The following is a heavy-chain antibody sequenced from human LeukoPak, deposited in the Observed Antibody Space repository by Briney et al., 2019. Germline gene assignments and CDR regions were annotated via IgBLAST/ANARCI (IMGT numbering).Heavy chain of an antibody. CDR3: ARGGWYYSDY. J-gene: IGHJ4*02. CDR1: GFTFSSYW. V-gene: IGHV3-7*04. CDR2: IKQDGSEI. D-gene: IGHD6-19*01. Sequence: GGSLRLSCAASGFTFSSYWMSWVRQAPGKGLEWVACIKQDGSEIYYVDSVKGRFTISRDNAKNSLYLQMNSLRVEDTAVYYCARGGWYYSDYWGQGTLVTVPS.